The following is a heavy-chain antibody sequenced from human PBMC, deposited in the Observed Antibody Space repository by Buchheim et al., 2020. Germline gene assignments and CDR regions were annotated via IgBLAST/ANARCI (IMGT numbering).Heavy chain of an antibody. CDR1: GGSFSGYY. J-gene: IGHJ5*02. CDR3: ARSKNQFTTVTRWVQQSGWFDP. CDR2: INHSGST. V-gene: IGHV4-34*01. Sequence: QVQLQQWGAGLLKPSETLSLTCAVYGGSFSGYYWSWIRQPPGKGLEWIGEINHSGSTNYNPSLKSRVTISVDTSKNQFSLKLSSVNAADTAVYYCARSKNQFTTVTRWVQQSGWFDPWGQGTL. D-gene: IGHD4-11*01.